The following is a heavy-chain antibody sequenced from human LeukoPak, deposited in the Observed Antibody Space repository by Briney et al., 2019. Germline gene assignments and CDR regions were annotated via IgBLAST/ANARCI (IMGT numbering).Heavy chain of an antibody. CDR1: GGSISSYY. Sequence: SETLSLTCTVSGGSISSYYWSWIRQPPGKGLEWIGYIYYSGSTNYNPSLKRRVTISVDTSKNQFSLKLSSVTAADTAVYYCARADGDYWDAFDIWGQGTMVTVSS. D-gene: IGHD4-17*01. V-gene: IGHV4-59*01. J-gene: IGHJ3*02. CDR3: ARADGDYWDAFDI. CDR2: IYYSGST.